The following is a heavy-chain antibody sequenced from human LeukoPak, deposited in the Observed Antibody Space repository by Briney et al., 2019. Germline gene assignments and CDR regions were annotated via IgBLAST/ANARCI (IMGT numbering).Heavy chain of an antibody. D-gene: IGHD3-3*01. CDR2: ISGGAEYI. Sequence: GGSLRLSCAASGFTFSTYVMNWFRQAPGKGLEWVSTISGGAEYIFYADSVKGWFTISRDDSNNALYLQMHSLRAEDTALYYCASGPPFLKYFEYWGQGTLVTVSS. J-gene: IGHJ4*02. CDR1: GFTFSTYV. CDR3: ASGPPFLKYFEY. V-gene: IGHV3-23*01.